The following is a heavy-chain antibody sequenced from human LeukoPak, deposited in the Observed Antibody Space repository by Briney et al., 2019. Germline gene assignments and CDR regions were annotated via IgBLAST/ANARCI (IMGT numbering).Heavy chain of an antibody. CDR1: GGSICSGSYY. D-gene: IGHD2-8*01. CDR3: ARHIVLMVYANPHDAFDI. Sequence: KTSETLSLTCTVSGGSICSGSYYWSWIRQPAGKGLEWIGRIYTSGSTNYNPSLKSRVTISVDTSKNQFSLKLSSVTAADTAVYYCARHIVLMVYANPHDAFDIWGQGTMVTVSS. V-gene: IGHV4-61*02. CDR2: IYTSGST. J-gene: IGHJ3*02.